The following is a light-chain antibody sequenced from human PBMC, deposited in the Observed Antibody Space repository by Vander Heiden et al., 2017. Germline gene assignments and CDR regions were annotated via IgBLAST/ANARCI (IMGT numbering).Light chain of an antibody. CDR3: QQYDYTPSWT. CDR2: GAT. Sequence: DNLLTQSPDTLSLSPGERATLSCRASPSLTSSYLSWYQQTPGEPPRLLISGATIRATGIPDWFISSGCGTDVTLTISRLVPEDFVVCYCQQYDYTPSWTFGQGTRVEIK. CDR1: PSLTSSY. V-gene: IGKV3-20*01. J-gene: IGKJ1*01.